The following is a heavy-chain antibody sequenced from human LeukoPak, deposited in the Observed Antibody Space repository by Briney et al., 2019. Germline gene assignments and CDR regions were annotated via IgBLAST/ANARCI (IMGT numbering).Heavy chain of an antibody. J-gene: IGHJ4*02. D-gene: IGHD3-22*01. CDR2: ISAYNGNT. V-gene: IGHV1-18*01. CDR1: GYTFTSYG. Sequence: ASVKVSCKASGYTFTSYGISWVRQAPGQGLEWMGWISAYNGNTNYAQKLQGRVTMTTDTSTSTAYMELRSLRSDGTAVYYCATTSNYYDSSGYYAPIDYWGQGTLVTVSS. CDR3: ATTSNYYDSSGYYAPIDY.